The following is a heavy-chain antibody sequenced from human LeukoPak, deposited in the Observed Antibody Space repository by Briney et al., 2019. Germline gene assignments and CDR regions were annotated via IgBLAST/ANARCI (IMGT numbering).Heavy chain of an antibody. D-gene: IGHD3-10*02. J-gene: IGHJ6*04. CDR1: GFTFSGYG. V-gene: IGHV3-23*01. CDR2: ISGSGGST. Sequence: GGSLRLSCTASGFTFSGYGMNWVRQAPGGGLEWVSSISGSGGSTYYADSVNGRFTISRDNSETTLYLQMNSLRAEDTAVYYCAELGITMIGGVWGKGTTVTISS. CDR3: AELGITMIGGV.